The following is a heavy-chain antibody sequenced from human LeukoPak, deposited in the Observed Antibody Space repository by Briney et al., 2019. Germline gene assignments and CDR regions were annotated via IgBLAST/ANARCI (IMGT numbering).Heavy chain of an antibody. D-gene: IGHD6-19*01. V-gene: IGHV4-39*01. J-gene: IGHJ4*02. CDR2: IYYSGST. CDR1: GGSITSISYY. CDR3: ARQDSSGWYFNDY. Sequence: PSETLSLTRTLSGGSITSISYYWGWIRQPPGKGLEWLGSIYYSGSTYYNPSLKTRVTVSVDTPKNQFSLKLSSVTAADTAVYYCARQDSSGWYFNDYWGQGTLVTVSS.